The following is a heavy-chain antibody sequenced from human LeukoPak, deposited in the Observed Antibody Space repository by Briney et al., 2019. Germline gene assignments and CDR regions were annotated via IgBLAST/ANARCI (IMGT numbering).Heavy chain of an antibody. Sequence: RPSQTPSLTCTVSGGSISSGSYYWSWIRQPAGKGLEWIGRIYTSGSTNYNPSLKSRVTISVDTSKNQFSLKLSSVTAADTAVYYCARDVHYDFWSGPIYFDYWGQGTLVTVSS. V-gene: IGHV4-61*02. J-gene: IGHJ4*02. CDR1: GGSISSGSYY. CDR2: IYTSGST. CDR3: ARDVHYDFWSGPIYFDY. D-gene: IGHD3-3*01.